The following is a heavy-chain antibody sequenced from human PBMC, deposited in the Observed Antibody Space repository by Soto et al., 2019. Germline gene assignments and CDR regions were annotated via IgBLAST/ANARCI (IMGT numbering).Heavy chain of an antibody. J-gene: IGHJ5*02. V-gene: IGHV4-59*01. CDR3: ARDGAARRRLNWFDP. Sequence: SETLSLTCTVSGGSISSYYWSWIRQPPGKGLEWIGYIYYSGSTNYNPSLKSRVTISVDTSKNQFSLKLSSVTAADTAVYYCARDGAARRRLNWFDPWGQGTLVTVSS. CDR1: GGSISSYY. D-gene: IGHD6-6*01. CDR2: IYYSGST.